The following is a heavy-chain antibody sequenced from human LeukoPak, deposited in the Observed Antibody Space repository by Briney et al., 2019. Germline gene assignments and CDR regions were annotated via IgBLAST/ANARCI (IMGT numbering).Heavy chain of an antibody. CDR1: GYSISSGHY. D-gene: IGHD3-3*01. CDR2: IYHSGST. Sequence: SETLSLTCTVSGYSISSGHYWGWIRQPPGKGLEWIGSIYHSGSTYYNTSLKSRVTISVDTSKNQFSQKLNSVTAADTAVYYCATGWSGYYWTTWGQGTLVAVSS. CDR3: ATGWSGYYWTT. J-gene: IGHJ5*02. V-gene: IGHV4-38-2*02.